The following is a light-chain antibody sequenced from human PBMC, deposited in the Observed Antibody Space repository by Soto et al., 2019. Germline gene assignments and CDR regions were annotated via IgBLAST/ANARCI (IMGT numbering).Light chain of an antibody. CDR2: MAS. V-gene: IGKV1-5*03. CDR3: QKYNDNSRT. Sequence: DIQMTQSPSTLSASVGDRVTITCRASQSISVWLAWYQQKPGKAPNLLIYMASTLKSGVPSRFSGSGSGTEFTLTISSLQPDDFAPYYCQKYNDNSRTFGQGTKVDIK. CDR1: QSISVW. J-gene: IGKJ1*01.